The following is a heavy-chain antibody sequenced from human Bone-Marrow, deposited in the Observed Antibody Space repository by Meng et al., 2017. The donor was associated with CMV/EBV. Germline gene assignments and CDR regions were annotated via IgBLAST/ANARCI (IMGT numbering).Heavy chain of an antibody. D-gene: IGHD2-2*01. Sequence: ASVKVSCKASGYTFTGYYMHWVRQAPGQGLEWMGWINPNSGGTNYAQKFQGRVTMTRDTSISTAYMELSRLRSDDTAVYYCARDLYSADIVVVPAAMPRPVDYWGQGTLVTVSS. CDR1: GYTFTGYY. CDR3: ARDLYSADIVVVPAAMPRPVDY. CDR2: INPNSGGT. V-gene: IGHV1-2*02. J-gene: IGHJ4*02.